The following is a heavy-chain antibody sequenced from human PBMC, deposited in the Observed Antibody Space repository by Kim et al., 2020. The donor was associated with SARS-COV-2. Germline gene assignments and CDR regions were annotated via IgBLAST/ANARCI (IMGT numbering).Heavy chain of an antibody. D-gene: IGHD4-4*01. CDR3: AGGDYNKYDALDY. J-gene: IGHJ4*02. V-gene: IGHV3-9*01. Sequence: YANSVRGRFTVSRDKAKHSLYLQMTSLRTDDTALYYCAGGDYNKYDALDYWGQGTLVTVSS.